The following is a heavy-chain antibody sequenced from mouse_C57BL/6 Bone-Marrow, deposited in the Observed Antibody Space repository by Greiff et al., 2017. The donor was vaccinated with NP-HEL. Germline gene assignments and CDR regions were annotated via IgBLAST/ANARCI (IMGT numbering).Heavy chain of an antibody. CDR1: GFTFSSYA. CDR3: ARGDGYYAAWFAY. D-gene: IGHD2-3*01. V-gene: IGHV5-4*01. J-gene: IGHJ3*01. CDR2: ISDGGSYT. Sequence: EVHLVESGGGLVKPGGSLKLSCAASGFTFSSYAMSWVRQTPEKRLEWVATISDGGSYTYYPDNVKGRFTISRDNAKNNLYLQMSHLKAEDTAMYYCARGDGYYAAWFAYWGQGTLVTVSA.